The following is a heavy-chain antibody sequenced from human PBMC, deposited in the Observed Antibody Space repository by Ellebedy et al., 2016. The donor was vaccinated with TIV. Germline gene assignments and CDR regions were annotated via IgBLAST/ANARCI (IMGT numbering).Heavy chain of an antibody. CDR2: ISSSSSYI. J-gene: IGHJ4*02. D-gene: IGHD2-15*01. Sequence: GESLKISCAASGFTFSDYNMNWVRQAPGKGLYWVSSISSSSSYIYYADSVKGRFTISRDNAQDTLFLQMNSLRAEDTAVYFCSRGWSTPDSWGQGTLVIVSS. CDR1: GFTFSDYN. CDR3: SRGWSTPDS. V-gene: IGHV3-21*06.